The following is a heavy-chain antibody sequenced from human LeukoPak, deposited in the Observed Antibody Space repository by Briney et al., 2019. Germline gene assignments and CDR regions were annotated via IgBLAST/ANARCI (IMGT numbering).Heavy chain of an antibody. Sequence: GGSLRLSCAASGFTFSSYWMHWVCQAPGKGLVWVSRINSDGSSTSYADSVKGRFTISRDNAKNTLYLQMNSLRAEDTAVYYCARDSGATAEVDYWGQGTLVTVSS. D-gene: IGHD5-12*01. CDR2: INSDGSST. V-gene: IGHV3-74*01. CDR1: GFTFSSYW. CDR3: ARDSGATAEVDY. J-gene: IGHJ4*02.